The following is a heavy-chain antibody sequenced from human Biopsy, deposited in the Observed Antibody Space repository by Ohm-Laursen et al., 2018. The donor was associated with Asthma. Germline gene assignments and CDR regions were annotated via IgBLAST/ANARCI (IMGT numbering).Heavy chain of an antibody. D-gene: IGHD6-19*01. Sequence: SVKVSCKALGGTFSNFAISWVRQVPGQGLEWLGGIMSVFGTTNYAQKFQGRVTITADESTSTAYMEVTSLRSEDTAIYYCARCQVGYSSGWSLLLKKIYYSGMDVWGQGTAVTVSS. J-gene: IGHJ6*02. V-gene: IGHV1-69*13. CDR1: GGTFSNFA. CDR2: IMSVFGTT. CDR3: ARCQVGYSSGWSLLLKKIYYSGMDV.